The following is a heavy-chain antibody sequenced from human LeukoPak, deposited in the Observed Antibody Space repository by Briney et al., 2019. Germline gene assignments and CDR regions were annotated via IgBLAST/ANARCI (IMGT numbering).Heavy chain of an antibody. D-gene: IGHD6-19*01. CDR2: IYTSGST. Sequence: PSETLSLTCTVSGGSISSYYWSWIRQPAGKGLEWIGRIYTSGSTNYNPSLKSRVTMSVDTSKNQFSLKLSSVTAADTAVYYCARALPIAVAAYYFDYWGQGTLVTVSS. CDR1: GGSISSYY. V-gene: IGHV4-4*07. J-gene: IGHJ4*02. CDR3: ARALPIAVAAYYFDY.